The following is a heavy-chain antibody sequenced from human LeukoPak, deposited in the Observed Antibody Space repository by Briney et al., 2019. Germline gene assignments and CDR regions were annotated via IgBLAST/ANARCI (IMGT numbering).Heavy chain of an antibody. CDR1: GFTFSSYG. J-gene: IGHJ2*01. Sequence: GGSLRLSCAASGFTFSSYGMSWVRQAPGKGLEWVSAISGSGGSTYYADSVKGRFTISRDNSKNTLYLQMNGLRAEDTAVYYCAKEPHDYGDYVYFDLWGRGTLVTVSS. CDR2: ISGSGGST. V-gene: IGHV3-23*01. D-gene: IGHD4-17*01. CDR3: AKEPHDYGDYVYFDL.